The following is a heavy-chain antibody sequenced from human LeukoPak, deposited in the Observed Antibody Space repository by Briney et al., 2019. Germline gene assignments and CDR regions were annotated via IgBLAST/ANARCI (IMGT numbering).Heavy chain of an antibody. J-gene: IGHJ4*02. CDR2: IYSDNT. Sequence: PGGSLRLSCTVSGFTVSSNSMSWVRQAPGKGLEWVSFIYSDNTHYSDSVKGRFTISRDTAKNSLYLQMNSLRAEDTALYYCARLKAAAGSNFDYWGQGTLVTVSS. CDR1: GFTVSSNS. D-gene: IGHD6-13*01. V-gene: IGHV3-53*01. CDR3: ARLKAAAGSNFDY.